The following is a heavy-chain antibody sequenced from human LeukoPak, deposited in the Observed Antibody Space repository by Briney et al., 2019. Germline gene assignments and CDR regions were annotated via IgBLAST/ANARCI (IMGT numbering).Heavy chain of an antibody. V-gene: IGHV3-33*06. Sequence: GGSLRLSCAASGFTFSSYGMHWVRQAPGKGLEWESVIWYDGSNKYYADSVKGRFTISRDNSKNTLYLQMNSLRAEDTAVYYCAKGGYYDSSGYLPGDYWGQGTLVTVSS. J-gene: IGHJ4*02. CDR3: AKGGYYDSSGYLPGDY. CDR1: GFTFSSYG. D-gene: IGHD3-22*01. CDR2: IWYDGSNK.